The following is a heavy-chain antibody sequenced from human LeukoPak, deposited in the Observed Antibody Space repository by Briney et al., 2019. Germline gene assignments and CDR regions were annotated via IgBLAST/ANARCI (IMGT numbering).Heavy chain of an antibody. CDR1: GFTFSSYA. CDR2: ISYEGSNK. D-gene: IGHD5-18*01. V-gene: IGHV3-30*04. Sequence: GGSLRLSCAASGFTFSSYAMHWVRQAPGKGLEWVAVISYEGSNKYYADSVKGRFTISRDNSKNTLYLQMNSLRAEDTAVYYCAREGDTAMVTYFDYWGQGTLVTVSS. J-gene: IGHJ4*02. CDR3: AREGDTAMVTYFDY.